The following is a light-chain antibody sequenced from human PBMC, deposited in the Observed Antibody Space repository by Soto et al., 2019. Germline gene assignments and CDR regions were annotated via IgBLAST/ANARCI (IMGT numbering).Light chain of an antibody. V-gene: IGKV3-20*01. CDR2: GAS. CDR3: QQYDSSPRT. Sequence: DIGLTQSPGALSLSPGERATLSCRASQSVSSSFLAWYQQKPGQAPRLLIYGASSRATGIPDRFSGSGSGTDFTLTISRLEPEGFAVYYCQQYDSSPRTFGQGTKVEIK. CDR1: QSVSSSF. J-gene: IGKJ1*01.